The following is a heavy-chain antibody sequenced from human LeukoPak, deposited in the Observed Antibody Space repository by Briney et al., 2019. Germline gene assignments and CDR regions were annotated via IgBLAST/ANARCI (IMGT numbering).Heavy chain of an antibody. J-gene: IGHJ4*02. Sequence: GGSLRLSCAASGFTFSNFGMHWVRQAPGKGLEYVSAISSNGGSTYYANSVKGRFTISRDNSKNTLYLQMGSLRAEDMAVYYCARSEFDYWGQGTLVTVSS. CDR2: ISSNGGST. CDR1: GFTFSNFG. V-gene: IGHV3-64*01. CDR3: ARSEFDY.